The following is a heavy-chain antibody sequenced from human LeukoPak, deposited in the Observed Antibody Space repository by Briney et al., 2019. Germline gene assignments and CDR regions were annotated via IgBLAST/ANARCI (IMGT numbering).Heavy chain of an antibody. V-gene: IGHV3-23*01. Sequence: GGSLRLSCAASGFTFSSYAMSWVRQAPGKGLEWVSAISGSGGSTYYADSVKGRFTISRDNSKNTLYLQMNSLRAEDTAVYYCAKSEHGGNSARWFDPWGQGTLVTVSS. CDR2: ISGSGGST. CDR1: GFTFSSYA. CDR3: AKSEHGGNSARWFDP. D-gene: IGHD4-23*01. J-gene: IGHJ5*02.